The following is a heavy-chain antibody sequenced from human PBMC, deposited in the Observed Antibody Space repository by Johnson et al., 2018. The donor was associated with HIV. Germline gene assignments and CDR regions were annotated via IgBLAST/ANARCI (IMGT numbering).Heavy chain of an antibody. J-gene: IGHJ3*02. V-gene: IGHV3-30*01. D-gene: IGHD1-1*01. CDR2: ISNDGSNT. Sequence: VQLVESGGNVVQPGRSQRLSCAASGFTFSDYSMHWVRQAPGKGLEWVAIISNDGSNTYFADSVKGRFTISRDNFKNTVYLQMNSLRTVDTAVYYCARVYTWNDVSIWGQGTMVTVSS. CDR3: ARVYTWNDVSI. CDR1: GFTFSDYS.